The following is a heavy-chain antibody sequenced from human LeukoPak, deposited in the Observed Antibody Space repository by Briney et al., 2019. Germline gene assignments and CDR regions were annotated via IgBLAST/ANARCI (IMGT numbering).Heavy chain of an antibody. J-gene: IGHJ3*02. CDR2: ISSSGSTI. CDR1: GFTFSSYE. V-gene: IGHV3-48*03. Sequence: GGSLRLSCAASGFTFSSYEMNWVRQAPGKGLEWVSYISSSGSTIYYADSVKGRFTISRDNAKNSLYLQMNSLRAEDTAVYYCARLGYCSGGSCYAFGIWGQGTMVTVSS. D-gene: IGHD2-15*01. CDR3: ARLGYCSGGSCYAFGI.